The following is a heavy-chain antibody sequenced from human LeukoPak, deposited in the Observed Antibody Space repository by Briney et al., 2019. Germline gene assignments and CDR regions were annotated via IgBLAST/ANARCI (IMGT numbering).Heavy chain of an antibody. J-gene: IGHJ3*02. CDR2: ISSSSSYI. CDR3: ARELRELQPPSDAFDI. V-gene: IGHV3-21*01. CDR1: GFTFSSFS. Sequence: PGGSLRLSCAASGFTFSSFSMNWVRQAPGKGLEWVSSISSSSSYIYYADSVKGRFTISRDNAKNSLYLQMNSLRAEDTAVYYCARELRELQPPSDAFDIWGQGTMVTVSS. D-gene: IGHD1-26*01.